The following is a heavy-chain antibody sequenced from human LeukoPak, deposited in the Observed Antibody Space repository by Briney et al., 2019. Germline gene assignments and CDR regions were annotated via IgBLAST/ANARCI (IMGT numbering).Heavy chain of an antibody. Sequence: GGSLRLSCEASGFTFSSYGMNWVRQAPGKGLEWVALIRYDGNKKFFTDSVKGRFTISRDNSENTLYLDMNNLRVEDTAVYYCAKDRLYDSRETDDWGQGTLVTVFS. CDR1: GFTFSSYG. CDR2: IRYDGNKK. J-gene: IGHJ4*02. CDR3: AKDRLYDSRETDD. V-gene: IGHV3-30*02. D-gene: IGHD3-22*01.